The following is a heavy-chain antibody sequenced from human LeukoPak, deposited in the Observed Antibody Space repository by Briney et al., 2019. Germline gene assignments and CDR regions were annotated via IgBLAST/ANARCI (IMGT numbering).Heavy chain of an antibody. D-gene: IGHD2-15*01. CDR3: ARAFLVGYSPEEYFFDY. CDR2: IFYSGST. V-gene: IGHV4-39*07. J-gene: IGHJ4*02. Sequence: SETLSLTCTVSSGSISTSNYYWGWVRQPPGKALEWIGNIFYSGSTYYSPSLKSRVTISVDKSKNQFSLKLNSVTAADTAVYYCARAFLVGYSPEEYFFDYWGQGTLVTVSS. CDR1: SGSISTSNYY.